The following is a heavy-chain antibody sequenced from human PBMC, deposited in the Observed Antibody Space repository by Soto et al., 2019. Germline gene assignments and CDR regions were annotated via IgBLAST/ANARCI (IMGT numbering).Heavy chain of an antibody. D-gene: IGHD4-17*01. Sequence: GGSLRLSCAASGFTFDDYAMHWVRQAPGKGLEWVSGISWNSGSIGYADSVKGRFTISRDNAKNSLYLQMNSLRAEDTALYYCAKGDDYGDYVAFDIWGQGTMVTVSS. CDR3: AKGDDYGDYVAFDI. J-gene: IGHJ3*02. CDR1: GFTFDDYA. CDR2: ISWNSGSI. V-gene: IGHV3-9*01.